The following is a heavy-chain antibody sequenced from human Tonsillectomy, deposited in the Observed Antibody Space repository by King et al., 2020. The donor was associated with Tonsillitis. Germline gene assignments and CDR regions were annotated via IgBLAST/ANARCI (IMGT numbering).Heavy chain of an antibody. D-gene: IGHD3-10*01. CDR2: INPSGGST. CDR3: ARKGYYGSGSYYNAYYYYGMDV. Sequence: VQLVQSGAEVKKPGASVKVSCKASGYTFTSYYMHWVRQAPGQGLEWMGIINPSGGSTSYAQKFQGRVTMTRDTSTSTVYMELSSLRSEDTAVYYCARKGYYGSGSYYNAYYYYGMDVWGQGTTVTVSS. J-gene: IGHJ6*02. CDR1: GYTFTSYY. V-gene: IGHV1-46*03.